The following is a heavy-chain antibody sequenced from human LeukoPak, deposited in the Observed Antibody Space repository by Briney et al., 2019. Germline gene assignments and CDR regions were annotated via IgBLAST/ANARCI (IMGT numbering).Heavy chain of an antibody. J-gene: IGHJ6*02. V-gene: IGHV5-51*01. CDR3: ARLRGSSGSLYGMDV. CDR2: IYPGDSGT. Sequence: GESLKISCKGSGYSFTSYWIGWVRQMPGKGLEWMGIIYPGDSGTRYSPSFQGQVTISADKSISTAYLQWSSLKASDTAMYYCARLRGSSGSLYGMDVWGQGTTVTVSS. CDR1: GYSFTSYW. D-gene: IGHD6-19*01.